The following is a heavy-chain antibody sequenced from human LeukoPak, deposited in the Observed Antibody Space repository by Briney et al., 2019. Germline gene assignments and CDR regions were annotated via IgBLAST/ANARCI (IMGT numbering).Heavy chain of an antibody. CDR2: ISGSGGST. CDR3: ASYDSSGYYHYFDY. J-gene: IGHJ4*02. Sequence: PGGSLRLSCAAYGFTFNSYAMSWVRQAPGKGLEWVSAISGSGGSTYYADSVKGRFTISRDNSKNTLYLQMNSLRAEDTAVYYCASYDSSGYYHYFDYWGQGTLVTVSS. D-gene: IGHD3-22*01. CDR1: GFTFNSYA. V-gene: IGHV3-23*01.